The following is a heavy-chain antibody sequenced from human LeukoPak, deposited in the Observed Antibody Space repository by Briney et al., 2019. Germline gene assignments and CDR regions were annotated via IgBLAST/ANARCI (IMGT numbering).Heavy chain of an antibody. D-gene: IGHD2-15*01. CDR2: IYYCENT. CDR1: CGLIYSGGYY. Sequence: SETLALIRSVSCGLIYSGGYYWRWIRQPPGKGLEWIGYIYYCENTYYNPTLKSRVTISVDTSKNQFSLKLSSVTAADTAVYYCARGLRIPWYYFDYWGQGTLVTVSS. V-gene: IGHV4-31*03. CDR3: ARGLRIPWYYFDY. J-gene: IGHJ4*02.